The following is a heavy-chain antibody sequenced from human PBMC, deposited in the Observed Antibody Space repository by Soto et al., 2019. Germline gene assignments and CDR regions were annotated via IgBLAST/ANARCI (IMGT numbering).Heavy chain of an antibody. D-gene: IGHD3-9*01. CDR2: IIPILGIA. Sequence: QVQLVQSGAEVKKPGSSVKVSCKASGGTFSSYTISWVRQAPGQGLEWMGRIIPILGIANYAQKFQGRVTINADXXTXTXXLELSSLRSEDTDVYYCARTYYDIWTGSEASWFDPWGQGTLVTVSS. V-gene: IGHV1-69*02. J-gene: IGHJ5*02. CDR3: ARTYYDIWTGSEASWFDP. CDR1: GGTFSSYT.